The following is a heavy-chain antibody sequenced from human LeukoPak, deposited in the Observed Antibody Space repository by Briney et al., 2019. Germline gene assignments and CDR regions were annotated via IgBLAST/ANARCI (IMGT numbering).Heavy chain of an antibody. V-gene: IGHV1-2*02. Sequence: ASVKVSCKASGYTFIGYYMHWVRQAPGQGLEWMGWINPNSGGTNYAQKFQGRVTMTRDTSISTAYMELSRLRSDDTAVYYCARTFGVALGWFDPWGQGTLVTVSS. J-gene: IGHJ5*02. CDR3: ARTFGVALGWFDP. D-gene: IGHD3-3*01. CDR1: GYTFIGYY. CDR2: INPNSGGT.